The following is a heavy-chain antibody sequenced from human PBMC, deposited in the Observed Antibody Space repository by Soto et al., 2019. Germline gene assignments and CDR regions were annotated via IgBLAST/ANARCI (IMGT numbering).Heavy chain of an antibody. J-gene: IGHJ5*02. Sequence: PSETLSLTCAVSGGSISSGGYSWSWIRQPPGKGLEWIGYIYHSGGTYYNPSLKSRVTISVDRSKNQFSLKLSSVTAADTAVYYCARTSVYYDSSGYYSNWFDPWGQGTMVTVSS. CDR1: GGSISSGGYS. D-gene: IGHD3-22*01. V-gene: IGHV4-30-2*01. CDR3: ARTSVYYDSSGYYSNWFDP. CDR2: IYHSGGT.